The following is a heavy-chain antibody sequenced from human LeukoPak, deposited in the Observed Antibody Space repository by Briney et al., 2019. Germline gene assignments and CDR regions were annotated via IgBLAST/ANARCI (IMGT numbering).Heavy chain of an antibody. CDR1: GYTFTGYY. CDR2: INPNSGGT. V-gene: IGHV1-2*02. Sequence: ASVKVSCKASGYTFTGYYMHWVRHAPGQGLEWMGWINPNSGGTNYAQKFQGRVTMTRDTSISTAYMELSRLRSDDTAVYYCARIGYCSSTSCYAYWFDPWGQGTLVTVSS. CDR3: ARIGYCSSTSCYAYWFDP. J-gene: IGHJ5*02. D-gene: IGHD2-2*01.